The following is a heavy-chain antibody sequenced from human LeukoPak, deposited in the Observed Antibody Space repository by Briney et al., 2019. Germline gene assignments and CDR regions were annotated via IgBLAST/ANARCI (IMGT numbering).Heavy chain of an antibody. J-gene: IGHJ4*02. D-gene: IGHD2-21*01. Sequence: GRSLRLSCALSGFTFSSYWTSWVRQAPEEGLEWVANIKKDGSEKYYVESVKGRFTISKDNAQNSLFLQMNSLRDEDTAVYYYARGWRWLGIWGQGNLVTVSS. CDR3: ARGWRWLGI. CDR2: IKKDGSEK. V-gene: IGHV3-7*01. CDR1: GFTFSSYW.